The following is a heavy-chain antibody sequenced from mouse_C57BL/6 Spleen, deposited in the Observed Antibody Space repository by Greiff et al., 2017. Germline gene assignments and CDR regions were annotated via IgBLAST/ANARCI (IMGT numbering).Heavy chain of an antibody. V-gene: IGHV1-39*01. CDR2: INPNYGTT. CDR1: GYSFTDYN. Sequence: VQLQQSGPELVKPGASVKISCKASGYSFTDYNMNWVQQSTGKSLEWIGVINPNYGTTSYNQKFKGKATLTVDQTSSTDYMQVNSLTSEDSAVYYCARGLDYYGSSYGGVYFDYWGQGTTLTVSS. D-gene: IGHD1-1*01. J-gene: IGHJ2*01. CDR3: ARGLDYYGSSYGGVYFDY.